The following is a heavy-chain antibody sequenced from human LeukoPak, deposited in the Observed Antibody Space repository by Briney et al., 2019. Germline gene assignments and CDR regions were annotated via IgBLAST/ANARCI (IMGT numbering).Heavy chain of an antibody. Sequence: GGSLRLSCAASGFTFSRHGMHWVRQAPGKGLEWVAVIWYDGSNQYCADSVKGRFTLSRDNSRNALYLQMNNLRAEDTAMYYCAGDIGWPRGVFDYWGQGTLVTVSS. V-gene: IGHV3-33*01. D-gene: IGHD6-19*01. CDR1: GFTFSRHG. CDR2: IWYDGSNQ. CDR3: AGDIGWPRGVFDY. J-gene: IGHJ4*02.